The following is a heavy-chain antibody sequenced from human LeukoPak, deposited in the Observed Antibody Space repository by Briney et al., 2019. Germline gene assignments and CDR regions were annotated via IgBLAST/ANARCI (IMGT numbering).Heavy chain of an antibody. Sequence: PGGSLRLSCAASGFTFSSYAMSWVRQAPGKGLEWVSAISGSGGSTYYADSVKGRFTISRDNSKNTLYLQMNSLRAEDTAVYYCAKRNRIAVAGSVFDYLGQGTLVNVSS. D-gene: IGHD6-19*01. CDR1: GFTFSSYA. CDR3: AKRNRIAVAGSVFDY. CDR2: ISGSGGST. J-gene: IGHJ4*02. V-gene: IGHV3-23*01.